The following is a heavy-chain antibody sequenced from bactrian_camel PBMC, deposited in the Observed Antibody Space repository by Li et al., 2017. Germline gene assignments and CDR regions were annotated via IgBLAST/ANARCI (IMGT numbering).Heavy chain of an antibody. D-gene: IGHD6*01. Sequence: DVQLVESGGKLVQPGGSLRLSCAASGFDFSMYAMSWVRQAPGKGLEWVSAINSGGGTTYYADSVKGRFTMSRDNTKNMLALQMNSLKTEDTAMYYSAKAQGTWYGGAYNYWGQGTQVTVS. CDR2: INSGGGTT. CDR1: GFDFSMYA. CDR3: AKAQGTWYGGAYNY. V-gene: IGHV3S31*01. J-gene: IGHJ4*01.